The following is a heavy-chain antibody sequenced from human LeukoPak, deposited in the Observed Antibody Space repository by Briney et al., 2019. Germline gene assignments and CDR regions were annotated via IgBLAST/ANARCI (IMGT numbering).Heavy chain of an antibody. V-gene: IGHV4-59*01. CDR3: ARVGLYSFDY. CDR2: IYYSGST. D-gene: IGHD2-15*01. CDR1: GCTISGYY. J-gene: IGHJ4*02. Sequence: SETLSLTCAGSGCTISGYYWSWIRQPPGKGLELIGYIYYSGSTYYNPSLKRRVTISVDTSKNQFSLKLTSVTAADTAVYFCARVGLYSFDYWGQGTLVTVSS.